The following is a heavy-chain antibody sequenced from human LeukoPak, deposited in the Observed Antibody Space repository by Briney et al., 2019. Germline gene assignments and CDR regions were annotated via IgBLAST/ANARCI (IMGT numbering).Heavy chain of an antibody. CDR1: GFSFSSFS. CDR3: GRGGSTTSWFNY. Sequence: PGGSLRLSYAASGFSFSSFSMTWVRQAPGKGLEWISYIHSTSSPIFYADSVKGRFTVSRDNGKNSLYLQMNSLRAEDTAVYYCGRGGSTTSWFNYWGQGTLVTVS. D-gene: IGHD2-2*01. J-gene: IGHJ4*02. CDR2: IHSTSSPI. V-gene: IGHV3-48*01.